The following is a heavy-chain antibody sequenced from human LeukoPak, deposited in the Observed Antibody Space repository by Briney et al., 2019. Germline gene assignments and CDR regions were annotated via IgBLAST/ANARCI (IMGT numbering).Heavy chain of an antibody. CDR3: ARDYGSGSYYHHYYYYYMDV. CDR1: GFTFSSYS. V-gene: IGHV3-21*01. J-gene: IGHJ6*03. Sequence: GGSLRLSCPASGFTFSSYSMNWVRQAPGKGLEWVSSISSSSYMYYADSVKGRFTISRDNAKNSLYLQMNSLKAEDTAVYYCARDYGSGSYYHHYYYYYMDVWGKGTTVTVSS. D-gene: IGHD3-10*01. CDR2: ISSSSYM.